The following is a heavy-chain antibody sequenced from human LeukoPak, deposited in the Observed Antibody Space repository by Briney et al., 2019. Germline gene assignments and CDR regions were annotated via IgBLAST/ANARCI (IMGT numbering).Heavy chain of an antibody. D-gene: IGHD3-22*01. Sequence: PSETLSLTCTVSGGSISSSDYYWAWIRQPPGKGLEWIGSICYTGSTYYNASLKSRVTVSVDTPRNQFSLKLSSVTAADTAVYYCARDKGISCYESSGSLNWFDPWGQGTLVTVSS. CDR1: GGSISSSDYY. CDR3: ARDKGISCYESSGSLNWFDP. V-gene: IGHV4-39*07. J-gene: IGHJ5*02. CDR2: ICYTGST.